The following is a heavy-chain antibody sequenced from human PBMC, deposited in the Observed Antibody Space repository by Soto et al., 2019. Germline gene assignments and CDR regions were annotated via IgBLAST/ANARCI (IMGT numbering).Heavy chain of an antibody. CDR3: ARQGYCSGVSCYNNWFDP. V-gene: IGHV1-69*01. J-gene: IGHJ5*02. Sequence: QVQLVQSGAEVKKPGSSVKVSCKASGDTFNNYTISWLRQAPGQGPEWMGGFIPIFRTPNYAQKFRDRVTITADYSTNTADMELRSLRSDDTAVYYCARQGYCSGVSCYNNWFDPWGQGTLVTVSS. CDR1: GDTFNNYT. CDR2: FIPIFRTP. D-gene: IGHD2-15*01.